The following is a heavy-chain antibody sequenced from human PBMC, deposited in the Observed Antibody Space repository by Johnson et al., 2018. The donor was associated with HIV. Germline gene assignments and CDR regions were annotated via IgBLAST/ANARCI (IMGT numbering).Heavy chain of an antibody. Sequence: QVQLVESGGGVVQPGGSLRLSCAASGFTFSSYGMHWVRQAPGKGLEWVAFIRYDGSNKYYADSVKGRFTISRDNSKNTLYLQMNSLRAEDTAGYYCAKDRDWAYALDIWGQGTMVTVSS. CDR2: IRYDGSNK. CDR3: AKDRDWAYALDI. D-gene: IGHD3/OR15-3a*01. CDR1: GFTFSSYG. V-gene: IGHV3-30*02. J-gene: IGHJ3*02.